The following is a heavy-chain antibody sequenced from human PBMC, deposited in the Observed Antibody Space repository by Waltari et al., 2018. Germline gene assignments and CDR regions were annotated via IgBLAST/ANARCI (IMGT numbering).Heavy chain of an antibody. V-gene: IGHV3-7*01. CDR1: GFTLCSFG. CDR3: ATSGWYCFDY. J-gene: IGHJ4*02. CDR2: IKQDGSEK. Sequence: EVQLVESGGGLVQPGGSLRLSCAASGFTLCSFGMNWVRQTPGKGLEWVAGIKQDGSEKYYADSVKGRFTISRDNAKNSLYLQMNSLRAEDTAVYYCATSGWYCFDYWGQGTLVTVSS. D-gene: IGHD6-19*01.